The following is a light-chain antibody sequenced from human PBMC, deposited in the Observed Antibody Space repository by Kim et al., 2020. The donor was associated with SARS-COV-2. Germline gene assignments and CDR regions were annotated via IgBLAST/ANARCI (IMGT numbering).Light chain of an antibody. Sequence: SVSPGQAARITCSGDKLEEKFASWFQQKPGQSPVLVIYEDTKRPSGIPERISGSTSGNTATLTISGTQAMDEADYYCQTWDSSTVVFGGGTQLTVL. CDR3: QTWDSSTVV. J-gene: IGLJ3*02. V-gene: IGLV3-1*01. CDR2: EDT. CDR1: KLEEKF.